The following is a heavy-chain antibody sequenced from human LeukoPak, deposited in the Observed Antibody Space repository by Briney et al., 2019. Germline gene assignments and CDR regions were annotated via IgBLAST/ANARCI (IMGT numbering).Heavy chain of an antibody. CDR1: GFTFSSYG. CDR3: AKDYYGSGSYPNWFDP. Sequence: PGGSLRLSCAASGFTFSSYGLHWVRQAPGKGLEWVAFIWYDGSNKYYADSVKGRFTISRDNSKNTLYLQMNSLRAEGTAVYYCAKDYYGSGSYPNWFDPWGQGTLVTVSS. D-gene: IGHD3-10*01. V-gene: IGHV3-30*02. CDR2: IWYDGSNK. J-gene: IGHJ5*02.